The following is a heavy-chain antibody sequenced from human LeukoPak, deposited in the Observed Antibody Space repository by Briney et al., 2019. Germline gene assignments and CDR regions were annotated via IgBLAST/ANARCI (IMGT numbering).Heavy chain of an antibody. Sequence: SQTLSLTCTVSGDSISSGDYYWSWIRQPAGKGLEWIGRISSSGSTNYNPSLKSRVTISVDTSKNQFSLKLSSVTAADTAVYYCARGYYDILTGPHPYFDYWGQGNLVTVSS. CDR2: ISSSGST. D-gene: IGHD3-9*01. J-gene: IGHJ4*02. CDR1: GDSISSGDYY. V-gene: IGHV4-61*02. CDR3: ARGYYDILTGPHPYFDY.